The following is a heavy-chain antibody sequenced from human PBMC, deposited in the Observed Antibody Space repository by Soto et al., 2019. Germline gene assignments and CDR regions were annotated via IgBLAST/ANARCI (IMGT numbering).Heavy chain of an antibody. Sequence: EVQLLESGGALVQPGGSLRLACAASGFTFNNFAMSWVRQAPGKGLEWVSGITASGSFTYYAASVKGRFTISRDNRKNTLSLQIDSLRGEYTASYYCVKDSSRWYYFDYWGPGTLVTVSS. J-gene: IGHJ4*02. CDR2: ITASGSFT. CDR1: GFTFNNFA. CDR3: VKDSSRWYYFDY. V-gene: IGHV3-23*01. D-gene: IGHD6-13*01.